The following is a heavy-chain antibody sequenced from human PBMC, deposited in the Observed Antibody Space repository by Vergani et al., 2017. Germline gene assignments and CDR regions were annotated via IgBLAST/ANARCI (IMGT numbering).Heavy chain of an antibody. D-gene: IGHD5-18*01. CDR2: ISWNSGSI. CDR1: GFTFDDYA. V-gene: IGHV3-9*01. J-gene: IGHJ4*02. Sequence: EVQLVESGGGLVQPGRSLRLSCAASGFTFDDYAMHWVRQAPGKGLEWVSGISWNSGSIGYADSVKGRFTISRDNAKNTLYLQMNSLRAEDTAVYYCTVDTAMARPYYFDYWGQGTLVTVSS. CDR3: TVDTAMARPYYFDY.